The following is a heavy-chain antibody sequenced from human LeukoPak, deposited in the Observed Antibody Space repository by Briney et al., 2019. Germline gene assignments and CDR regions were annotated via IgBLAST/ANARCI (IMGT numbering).Heavy chain of an antibody. Sequence: GGSLRLSCAASGFTVSGTHMSWVRQAPGKGLEWVSAMYTGGTTYYADSVTGRFTISRDNSKNTLYLHMNSLRAEDTAVYYCAKDEASSGGGLASWGQGTLVSVSS. J-gene: IGHJ4*02. V-gene: IGHV3-53*01. CDR2: MYTGGTT. CDR3: AKDEASSGGGLAS. CDR1: GFTVSGTH. D-gene: IGHD3-16*01.